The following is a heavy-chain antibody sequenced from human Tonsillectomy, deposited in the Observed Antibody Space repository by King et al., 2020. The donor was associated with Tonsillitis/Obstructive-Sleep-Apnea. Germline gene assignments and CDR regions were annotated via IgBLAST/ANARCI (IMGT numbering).Heavy chain of an antibody. CDR2: INWNGGST. D-gene: IGHD2-2*01. V-gene: IGHV3-20*04. CDR3: AREGYCSSTSCYFYYYYYMDV. CDR1: GFTFDDYG. Sequence: VQLVESGGGVVRPGGSLRLSCAASGFTFDDYGMSWVRHAPGKGLEWVSGINWNGGSTGYADSVKGRFTISRDNAKNSLYLQMNSLRAEDTALYYCAREGYCSSTSCYFYYYYYMDVWGKGTTVTVSS. J-gene: IGHJ6*03.